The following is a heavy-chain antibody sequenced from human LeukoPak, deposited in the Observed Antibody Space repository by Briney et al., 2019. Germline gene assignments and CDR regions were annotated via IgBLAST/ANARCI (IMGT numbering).Heavy chain of an antibody. J-gene: IGHJ4*02. CDR1: GYTFTSYA. D-gene: IGHD3-3*01. V-gene: IGHV1-2*02. CDR3: ARVIRITIFGVDPEDYFDY. Sequence: ASVKVSCKASGYTFTSYAMNWVRQAPGQGLEWMGWINPNSGGTNYAQKFQGRVTMTRDTSISTAYMELSRLRSDDTAVYYCARVIRITIFGVDPEDYFDYWGQGTLVTVSS. CDR2: INPNSGGT.